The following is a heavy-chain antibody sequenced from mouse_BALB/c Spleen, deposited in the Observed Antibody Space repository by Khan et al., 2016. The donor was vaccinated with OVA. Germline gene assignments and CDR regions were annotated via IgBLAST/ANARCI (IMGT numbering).Heavy chain of an antibody. Sequence: QVQLKESGPGLVAPSQSLSITCTISGFSLTNYGVHWVRQPPGKGLEWLVVIWSDGSTTYNSTLKSRLSISKDKSKSQVFLKMNSLQTDDTAIYYCARQPYYHYYIMDYWGQGISVTVSS. CDR1: GFSLTNYG. D-gene: IGHD2-10*01. J-gene: IGHJ4*01. CDR3: ARQPYYHYYIMDY. V-gene: IGHV2-6-1*01. CDR2: IWSDGST.